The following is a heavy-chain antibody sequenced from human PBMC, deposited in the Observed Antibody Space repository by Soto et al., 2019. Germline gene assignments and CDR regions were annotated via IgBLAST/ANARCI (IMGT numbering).Heavy chain of an antibody. D-gene: IGHD6-13*01. V-gene: IGHV1-8*01. J-gene: IGHJ5*02. Sequence: ASVKVSCKASGYTFTSYDINWVRQATGQGLEWMGWMNPNSGNTGYAQKFQGRVTMTRNTSISTAYMELSSLRSEDTAVYYCARGAGIAAAGLDWFDPWGQGTLVTVSS. CDR2: MNPNSGNT. CDR1: GYTFTSYD. CDR3: ARGAGIAAAGLDWFDP.